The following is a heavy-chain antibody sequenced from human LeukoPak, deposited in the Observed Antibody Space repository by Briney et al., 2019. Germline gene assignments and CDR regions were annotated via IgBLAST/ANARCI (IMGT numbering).Heavy chain of an antibody. V-gene: IGHV1-24*01. CDR2: FDPEDGET. CDR3: ARFPRGWDPDY. J-gene: IGHJ4*02. D-gene: IGHD6-19*01. Sequence: ASVKVSCKVSGYTLTELSMHWVRQAPGKGFEWMGGFDPEDGETIHAQKFQGRLTMTEDTSTDTAYMELSGLRYEDTAVYYCARFPRGWDPDYWGQGTLVTVSS. CDR1: GYTLTELS.